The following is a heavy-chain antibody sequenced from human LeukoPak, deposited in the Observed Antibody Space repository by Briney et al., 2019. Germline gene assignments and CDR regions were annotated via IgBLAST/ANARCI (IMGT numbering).Heavy chain of an antibody. Sequence: SVKVSCKASGGTFSSYAISWVRQAPGQGLEWMGGIIPIFGTANYAQKFQGRVTITADESTSTAYMELSSLGSEDTAVYYCARGPYTSSRWPTYYYYYMDVWGKGTTVTVSS. CDR3: ARGPYTSSRWPTYYYYYMDV. J-gene: IGHJ6*03. CDR1: GGTFSSYA. CDR2: IIPIFGTA. V-gene: IGHV1-69*13. D-gene: IGHD6-13*01.